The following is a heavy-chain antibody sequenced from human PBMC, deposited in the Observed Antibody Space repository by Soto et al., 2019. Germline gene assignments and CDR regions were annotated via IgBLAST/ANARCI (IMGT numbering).Heavy chain of an antibody. V-gene: IGHV3-21*01. Sequence: PGGSLRLSCAASGFTFRSDSMNWVRHARGPRLEWVSSISSSSSYIYYADSVKGRFTISRDNAKNSLYLQMNSLRAEDTAVYYCARDLAYCGGDCYSNYFDYWGQGTLVTVSS. CDR1: GFTFRSDS. D-gene: IGHD2-21*02. CDR2: ISSSSSYI. J-gene: IGHJ4*02. CDR3: ARDLAYCGGDCYSNYFDY.